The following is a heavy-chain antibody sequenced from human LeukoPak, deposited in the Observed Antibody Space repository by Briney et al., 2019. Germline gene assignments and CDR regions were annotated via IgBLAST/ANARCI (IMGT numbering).Heavy chain of an antibody. CDR1: GFTFSSYW. Sequence: EPGWSLRRSCAASGFTFSSYWMSWVRQAPGKGLEWVANIKQDGSEKYYVDSVKGRFTISRDNVKNSLYLQMNSLRAEDTAVYYCARGPTYYDFWSGYSVFDYWGQGTLVTVSS. J-gene: IGHJ4*02. D-gene: IGHD3-3*01. CDR2: IKQDGSEK. V-gene: IGHV3-7*01. CDR3: ARGPTYYDFWSGYSVFDY.